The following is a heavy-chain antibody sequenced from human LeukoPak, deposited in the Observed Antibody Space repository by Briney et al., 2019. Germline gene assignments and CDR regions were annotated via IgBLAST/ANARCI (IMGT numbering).Heavy chain of an antibody. V-gene: IGHV4-4*09. Sequence: PSETLSLTCTVSGGSIGSYYWSWIRQPPGKGLEWIGYIYTSGSTNYNPSLKSRVTISVDTSKNQFSLKLSSVTAADTAVYYCARHYCSGGSCYLIGAFDIWGRGTMVTVSS. CDR1: GGSIGSYY. CDR3: ARHYCSGGSCYLIGAFDI. D-gene: IGHD2-15*01. CDR2: IYTSGST. J-gene: IGHJ3*02.